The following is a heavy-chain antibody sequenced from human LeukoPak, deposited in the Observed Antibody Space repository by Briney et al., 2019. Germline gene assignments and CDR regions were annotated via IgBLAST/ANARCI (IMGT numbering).Heavy chain of an antibody. J-gene: IGHJ4*02. CDR1: GFTFSDYG. Sequence: GRSLRLSCAASGFTFSDYGMHWVRQAPGKGLEWVAVISHDGSNIYYADYVKGRFTISRDISKNTLYLQMDSLRAEDTAIYYCARDWKTNSFDYWGQGTLVTVSS. CDR2: ISHDGSNI. D-gene: IGHD1-1*01. V-gene: IGHV3-30*03. CDR3: ARDWKTNSFDY.